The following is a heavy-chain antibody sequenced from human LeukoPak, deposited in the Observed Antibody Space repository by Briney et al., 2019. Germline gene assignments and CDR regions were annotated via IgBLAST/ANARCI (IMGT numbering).Heavy chain of an antibody. Sequence: SQTLSLTCAISGDSFSSNSAAWNWIRQSPSRGLESLGRTYYRSKWYNDYAVSVKSRITINPDTPKNQFSLQLNSVTPEDTAVYYCARDGLLWREAFDIWGQGTMVTVSS. CDR2: TYYRSKWYN. CDR1: GDSFSSNSAA. V-gene: IGHV6-1*01. J-gene: IGHJ3*02. D-gene: IGHD3-10*01. CDR3: ARDGLLWREAFDI.